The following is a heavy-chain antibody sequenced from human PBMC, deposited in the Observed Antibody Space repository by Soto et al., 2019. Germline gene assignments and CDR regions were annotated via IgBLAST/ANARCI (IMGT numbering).Heavy chain of an antibody. V-gene: IGHV4-30-4*01. CDR3: ARDMGSAMTTRIFDH. J-gene: IGHJ4*02. CDR2: IYYGEST. Sequence: QVLVQESGPGRVKPSQTLPLSCTVSGGSVDSGNHYWNWIRQPPGKGLEWIGYIYYGESTSYNPFLKSRATISVDTSQSRFSLRLTSVTAADTAVYYCARDMGSAMTTRIFDHWGQGTLVTGSS. CDR1: GGSVDSGNHY. D-gene: IGHD4-17*01.